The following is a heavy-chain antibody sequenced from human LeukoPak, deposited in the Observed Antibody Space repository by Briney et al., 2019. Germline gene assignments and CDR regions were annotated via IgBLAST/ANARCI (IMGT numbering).Heavy chain of an antibody. J-gene: IGHJ6*03. CDR1: GYTFTGYY. CDR3: AGRRYCSSTSCHRDCYYMDV. V-gene: IGHV1-2*02. Sequence: GASVKVSCKASGYTFTGYYMHWVRQAPGQGLEWMGWINPNSGGTNYAQKFQGRVTMTRDTSISTAYMELSRLRSDDTAVYYCAGRRYCSSTSCHRDCYYMDVWGKGTTVTVSS. CDR2: INPNSGGT. D-gene: IGHD2-2*01.